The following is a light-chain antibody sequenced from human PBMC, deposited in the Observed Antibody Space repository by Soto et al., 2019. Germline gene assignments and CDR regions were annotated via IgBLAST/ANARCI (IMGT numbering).Light chain of an antibody. V-gene: IGLV2-11*01. J-gene: IGLJ2*01. CDR1: SSDVGGYNY. Sequence: QAVVTQPRSVSGSPGQSVTVSCSGTSSDVGGYNYVSWFQQHPGKAPKLMIYDVSQRPSGVPDRFSGSKSGNTASLTISGLQAEDEADYYCCSYAGNYILIFGGGTKLT. CDR2: DVS. CDR3: CSYAGNYILI.